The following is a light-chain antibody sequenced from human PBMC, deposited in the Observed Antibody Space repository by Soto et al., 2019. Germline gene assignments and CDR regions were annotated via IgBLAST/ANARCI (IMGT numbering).Light chain of an antibody. Sequence: EIVLTQSPATLSLSPGERATLSCRASQSVGSYFAWYQQKPGQAPRLLIYDASSRATGIPARFSGSGSGTEFTLTSRCLETEDFAVYYCQQRINWPVTFGQGTRVEIK. CDR3: QQRINWPVT. J-gene: IGKJ1*01. CDR1: QSVGSY. CDR2: DAS. V-gene: IGKV3-11*01.